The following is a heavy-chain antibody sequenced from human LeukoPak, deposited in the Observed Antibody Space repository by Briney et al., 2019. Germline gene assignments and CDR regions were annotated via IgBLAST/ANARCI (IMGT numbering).Heavy chain of an antibody. Sequence: GASVKVSCKASGYTFTSYAMNWVRQAPGQGLEWMGWINTNTGNPTYAQGFTGRFVFSLDTSVSTAYLQISSLKAEDTAVYYCARGPYWGTAMGLFDYWGQGTLVTVSS. V-gene: IGHV7-4-1*02. CDR3: ARGPYWGTAMGLFDY. D-gene: IGHD5-18*01. CDR2: INTNTGNP. CDR1: GYTFTSYA. J-gene: IGHJ4*02.